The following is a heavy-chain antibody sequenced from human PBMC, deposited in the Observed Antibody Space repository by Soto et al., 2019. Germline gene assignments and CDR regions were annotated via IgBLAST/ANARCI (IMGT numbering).Heavy chain of an antibody. CDR1: GYSISSGYY. CDR3: ARADSITIFGVVPEGWFDP. CDR2: IYHSGST. J-gene: IGHJ5*02. V-gene: IGHV4-38-2*01. Sequence: SETLSLTCAVSGYSISSGYYLGWIRQPPGKGLEWIGSIYHSGSTYYNPSLKSRVTISVDTSKNQFSLKLSSVTAADTAVYYCARADSITIFGVVPEGWFDPWGQGTLVTVSS. D-gene: IGHD3-3*01.